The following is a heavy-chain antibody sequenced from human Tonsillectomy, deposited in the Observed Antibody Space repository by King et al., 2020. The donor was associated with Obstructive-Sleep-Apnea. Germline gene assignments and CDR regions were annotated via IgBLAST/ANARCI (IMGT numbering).Heavy chain of an antibody. D-gene: IGHD6-13*01. CDR2: ISSTGTTT. CDR1: GFTVSSYA. Sequence: QLVQSGGGLVQPGGSLRLSCAASGFTVSSYAMSWVRQAPGKGLEWVSTISSTGTTTYYPDSVKGRFTISRDNSKNTLYLQMNSLRAEDTAVYYCAKIQQLVNYYYYGMDVWGQGTTVTVSS. CDR3: AKIQQLVNYYYYGMDV. V-gene: IGHV3-23*04. J-gene: IGHJ6*02.